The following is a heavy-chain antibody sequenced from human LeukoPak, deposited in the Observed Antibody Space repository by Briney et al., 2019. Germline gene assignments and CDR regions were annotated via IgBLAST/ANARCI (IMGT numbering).Heavy chain of an antibody. CDR1: GYTFTSYY. D-gene: IGHD6-6*01. J-gene: IGHJ4*02. V-gene: IGHV1-46*01. CDR2: INPSGGST. CDR3: ARGPSIAARPYYFDY. Sequence: VASVTVSCKASGYTFTSYYMHWVRQAPGQGLEWMGIINPSGGSTSYAQKFQGRVTMTRDTSTSTVYMELSSLRSEDTAAYYCARGPSIAARPYYFDYWGQGTLVTVSS.